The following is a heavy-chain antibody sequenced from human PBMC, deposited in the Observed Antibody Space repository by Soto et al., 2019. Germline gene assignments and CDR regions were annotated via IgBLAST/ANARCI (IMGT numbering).Heavy chain of an antibody. J-gene: IGHJ4*02. CDR2: INHSGST. D-gene: IGHD4-17*01. CDR3: ARAYGGNSPY. CDR1: GGSFSGYY. V-gene: IGHV4-34*01. Sequence: NPSETLSLTCAVYGGSFSGYYWSWIRQPPGKGLEWIGEINHSGSTNYNPSLKSRVTISVDTSKNQFSLKLSSVTAADTAVYYCARAYGGNSPYWGQGTLVTVSS.